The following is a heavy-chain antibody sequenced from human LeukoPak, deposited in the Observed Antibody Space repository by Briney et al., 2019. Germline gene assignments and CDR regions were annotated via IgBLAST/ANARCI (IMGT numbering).Heavy chain of an antibody. Sequence: GGSLRLSCAASGFTFSSYSMNWVRQAPGKGLEWVSYISSSSSTIYYADSVKGRFTISRDNAKNSLYLQMNSLRAEDPAVYYCARGEHHDAFDIWGQGTMVTVSS. CDR2: ISSSSSTI. CDR1: GFTFSSYS. CDR3: ARGEHHDAFDI. V-gene: IGHV3-48*01. J-gene: IGHJ3*02. D-gene: IGHD1/OR15-1a*01.